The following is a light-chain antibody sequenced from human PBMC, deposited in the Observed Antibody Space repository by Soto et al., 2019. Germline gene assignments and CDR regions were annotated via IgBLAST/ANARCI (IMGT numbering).Light chain of an antibody. J-gene: IGKJ1*01. CDR3: QKYNSAPWT. CDR1: QAISNY. Sequence: DIQMTQSPSSLSASVGDRVTITCRASQAISNYLAWYQQRPGKVPKLLIYGASTLQSGVPSRFSGSGSETDFTLTISSLQPEDVATYYCQKYNSAPWTFGQGTKVEIE. CDR2: GAS. V-gene: IGKV1-27*01.